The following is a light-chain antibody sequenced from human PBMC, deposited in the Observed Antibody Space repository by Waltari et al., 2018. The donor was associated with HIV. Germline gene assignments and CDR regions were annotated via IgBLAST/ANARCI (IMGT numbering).Light chain of an antibody. CDR2: QDD. J-gene: IGLJ1*01. V-gene: IGLV3-1*01. Sequence: SYELTQPPSVSVSPGQAATITGSGDKLDDKYVCWYQPKPGRSPVLLIYQDDKRLSGIPDRFSGSNSGNTATLTISGTQTMDEADYYCQAWDSGTGVFGTGTTVTVL. CDR3: QAWDSGTGV. CDR1: KLDDKY.